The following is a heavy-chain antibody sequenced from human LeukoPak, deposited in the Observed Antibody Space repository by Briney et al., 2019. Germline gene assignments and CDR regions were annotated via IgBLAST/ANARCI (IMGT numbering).Heavy chain of an antibody. D-gene: IGHD6-19*01. Sequence: PSETLSLTCTVSGGSISSSSYYWGWIRQPPGKGLEWIGSIYYSGSTYYNPSLKSRVTISVDTSKNQFSLKLSSVTAADTAVYYCARGTRIAVAGTYYYYGMDVWGQGTTVTVSS. V-gene: IGHV4-39*07. CDR2: IYYSGST. CDR3: ARGTRIAVAGTYYYYGMDV. J-gene: IGHJ6*02. CDR1: GGSISSSSYY.